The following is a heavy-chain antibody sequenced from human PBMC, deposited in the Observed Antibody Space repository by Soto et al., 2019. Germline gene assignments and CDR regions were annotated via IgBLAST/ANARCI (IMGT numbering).Heavy chain of an antibody. CDR3: ARGGQDIVVVVAATASDAFDI. CDR1: GGAFSGYY. J-gene: IGHJ3*02. Sequence: QVQLQQWGAGLLKPSETLSLTCAVYGGAFSGYYWSWIRQHPEKGLEGIGEINHSGSTNYYPALKGRVTIPVETSKNHVALKLSSVTAADTAVYYCARGGQDIVVVVAATASDAFDIWVQGTMV. D-gene: IGHD2-15*01. CDR2: INHSGST. V-gene: IGHV4-34*01.